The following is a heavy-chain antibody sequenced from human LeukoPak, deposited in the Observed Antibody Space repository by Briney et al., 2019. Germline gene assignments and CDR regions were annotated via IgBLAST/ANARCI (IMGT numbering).Heavy chain of an antibody. V-gene: IGHV3-21*01. CDR2: ISSSSAHI. D-gene: IGHD2-2*01. Sequence: PGGSLRLSCAASGFSFSTYSMNWVRQAPGKGLEWVSSISSSSAHIFYADSVKGRFSISRDNAKNSLYLQMNSLRVEDTAVYYCTSRYCTTTNCYSFDFWGQGTTVTVSS. CDR3: TSRYCTTTNCYSFDF. CDR1: GFSFSTYS. J-gene: IGHJ6*02.